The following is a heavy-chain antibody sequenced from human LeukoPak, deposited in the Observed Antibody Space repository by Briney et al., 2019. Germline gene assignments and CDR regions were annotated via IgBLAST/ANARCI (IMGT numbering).Heavy chain of an antibody. J-gene: IGHJ4*02. V-gene: IGHV3-9*03. CDR3: AKDFYNSKTPGGLFDY. CDR2: MRWNGGDI. Sequence: PGGSLRLSCAASGFIFDDYAMHWVRHAPGKGLEWVADMRWNGGDISYADSVKGRFTLSRDNPKNTLYLEMNSLRAEDMALFFCAKDFYNSKTPGGLFDYWGQGTLVTVSS. D-gene: IGHD5-24*01. CDR1: GFIFDDYA.